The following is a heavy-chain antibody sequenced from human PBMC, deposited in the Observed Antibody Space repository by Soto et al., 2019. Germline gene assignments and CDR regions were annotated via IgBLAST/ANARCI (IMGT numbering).Heavy chain of an antibody. J-gene: IGHJ4*02. CDR2: ISYDGSNK. CDR1: GFTFSSCA. CDR3: ARDKRDLRFLEWSYYFDY. V-gene: IGHV3-30-3*01. D-gene: IGHD3-3*01. Sequence: QVQLVESGGGVVQPGRSLRLSCAASGFTFSSCAMHWVRQAPGKGLEWVALISYDGSNKYYADSVKGRFTISRDNSKNTLYLQMNSLRAEDTAVYCCARDKRDLRFLEWSYYFDYWGQGTLVTVSS.